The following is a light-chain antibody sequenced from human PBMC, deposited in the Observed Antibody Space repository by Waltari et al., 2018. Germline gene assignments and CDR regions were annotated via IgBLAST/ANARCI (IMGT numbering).Light chain of an antibody. CDR3: QQIYTTPFT. V-gene: IGKV1-6*01. CDR2: GAS. J-gene: IGKJ3*01. CDR1: QGIRND. Sequence: AIQMTQSPSSLSASVGDRVTITCRASQGIRNDLGWYQQKAGKAPKLLIYGASSLRSGVPSRFSGSGSGTEFTLTISSLQPEDLATYYCQQIYTTPFTFGPGTKVDI.